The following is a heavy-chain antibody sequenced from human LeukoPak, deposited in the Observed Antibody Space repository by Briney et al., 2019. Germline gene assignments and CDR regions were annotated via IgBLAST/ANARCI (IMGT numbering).Heavy chain of an antibody. J-gene: IGHJ4*02. D-gene: IGHD2-21*02. CDR2: IYSGGST. CDR1: GFTVSSNY. Sequence: SGGSLRLSCAASGFTVSSNYMSWVRQAPGKGLEWVSVIYSGGSTYYTDSVKGRFTISRDDSKNTLYLQMNSLRAEDTAVYYCARDRGRAYCGGNCYPYFDYWGQGILVTVSS. CDR3: ARDRGRAYCGGNCYPYFDY. V-gene: IGHV3-53*01.